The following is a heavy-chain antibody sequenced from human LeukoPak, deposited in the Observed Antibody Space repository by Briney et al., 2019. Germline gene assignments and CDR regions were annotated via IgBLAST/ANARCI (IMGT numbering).Heavy chain of an antibody. Sequence: SETLSLICIVSGASISTNTHYWGRVRQPPGKGLEWIASIHHTGTPYYNPSLKSRVTISVDTSKNQFSLQFSSVIAADTAVYYCMRHASGEPPRYWGQGTLVTASS. D-gene: IGHD7-27*01. V-gene: IGHV4-39*01. CDR2: IHHTGTP. CDR1: GASISTNTHY. J-gene: IGHJ4*02. CDR3: MRHASGEPPRY.